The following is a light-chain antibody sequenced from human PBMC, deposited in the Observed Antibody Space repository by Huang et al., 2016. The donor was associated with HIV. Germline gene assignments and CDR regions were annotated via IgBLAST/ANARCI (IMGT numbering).Light chain of an antibody. CDR2: AAS. V-gene: IGKV1-39*01. CDR1: QSISSY. J-gene: IGKJ2*01. CDR3: QQSYSTPRT. Sequence: DIQMTQSPPSLSASVGDRVTLTCRASQSISSYLNWYQVKPGKAPKLLIYAASTLQSGVPSRFNGSGSETDFTLTISSLQPEDFATYYCQQSYSTPRTFGQGTDLEIK.